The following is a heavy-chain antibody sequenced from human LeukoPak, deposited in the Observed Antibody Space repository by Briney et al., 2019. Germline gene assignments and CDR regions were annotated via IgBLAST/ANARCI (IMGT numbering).Heavy chain of an antibody. CDR2: INHSGST. D-gene: IGHD3-3*01. J-gene: IGHJ4*02. Sequence: PSGTLSLTCAVSGGSISSSNWWSWVRQPPGKGLEWIGEINHSGSTNYNPSLKSRVTISVDTSKNQFSLKLSSVTAADTAVYYCARGIWSGYYVYWGQGTLVTVSS. CDR1: GGSISSSNW. CDR3: ARGIWSGYYVY. V-gene: IGHV4-4*02.